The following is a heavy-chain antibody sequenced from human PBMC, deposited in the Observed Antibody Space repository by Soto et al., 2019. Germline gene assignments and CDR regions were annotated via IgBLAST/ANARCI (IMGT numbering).Heavy chain of an antibody. Sequence: QVQLQQWGAGLLKPSETLSLTCAVYGGSFSGYYWSWIRQPPGKGLEWIGEINHSGSTNYNPSLKSRVTRSVDTSKNQFSLKLSSVTAADTAVYYCARLIQTWNHNVDYWGQGTLVTVSS. CDR2: INHSGST. V-gene: IGHV4-34*01. D-gene: IGHD1-1*01. CDR3: ARLIQTWNHNVDY. J-gene: IGHJ4*02. CDR1: GGSFSGYY.